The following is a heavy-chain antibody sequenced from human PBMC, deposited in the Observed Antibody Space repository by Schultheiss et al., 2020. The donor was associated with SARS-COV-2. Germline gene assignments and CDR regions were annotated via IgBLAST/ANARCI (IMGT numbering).Heavy chain of an antibody. V-gene: IGHV4-4*07. D-gene: IGHD2-15*01. Sequence: SETLSLTCTVSGGSISSYYWSWIRQPAGKGLEWIGRIYSSGNTHYDPSLKSRVTMTVDTSKNQFSLNLNSVTAADTAVYYCARIAAGAATYFDYWGQGTLVNVSS. CDR1: GGSISSYY. J-gene: IGHJ4*02. CDR3: ARIAAGAATYFDY. CDR2: IYSSGNT.